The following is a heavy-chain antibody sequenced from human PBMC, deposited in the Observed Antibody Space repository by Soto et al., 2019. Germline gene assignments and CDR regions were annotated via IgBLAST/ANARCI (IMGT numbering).Heavy chain of an antibody. CDR2: IYYSGST. D-gene: IGHD3-16*02. Sequence: SETLSLTCTVSGGSISSSSYYWGWIRQPPGKGLEWIGYIYYSGSTNYNPSLKGRVTISVDTSKNQFSLKLSSVTAADTAVYYCARERLGELSLPFDYWGQGTLVTVSS. CDR3: ARERLGELSLPFDY. V-gene: IGHV4-61*01. J-gene: IGHJ4*02. CDR1: GGSISSSSYY.